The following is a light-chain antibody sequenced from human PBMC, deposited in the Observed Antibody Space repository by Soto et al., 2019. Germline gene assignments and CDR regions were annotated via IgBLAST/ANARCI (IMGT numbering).Light chain of an antibody. V-gene: IGLV2-14*01. CDR3: SSYTRITALV. CDR1: SRDVGGYNS. Sequence: QSVLTQPASVSGSPGQSIAISCTGTSRDVGGYNSVSWYQQHPGKVPKIMIYDVSIRPSGVPDRFSGSKSGNTASLTISGLEAEDEADYYCSSYTRITALVFGTGTKVTVL. J-gene: IGLJ1*01. CDR2: DVS.